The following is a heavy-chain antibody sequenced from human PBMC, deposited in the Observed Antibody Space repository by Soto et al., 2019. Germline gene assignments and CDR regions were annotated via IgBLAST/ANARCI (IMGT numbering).Heavy chain of an antibody. CDR1: GGTFSSYA. CDR3: ARGDYDFWSGYVHYGMDV. D-gene: IGHD3-3*01. CDR2: IIPIFGTA. Sequence: QVQLVQSGAEVKKPGSSVKVSCKASGGTFSSYAISWVRQAPGHGLEWMGGIIPIFGTANYAQKFQGRVTITADKSTSTAYMELSSLRSEDTAVYYCARGDYDFWSGYVHYGMDVWGQGTTVTVSS. J-gene: IGHJ6*02. V-gene: IGHV1-69*06.